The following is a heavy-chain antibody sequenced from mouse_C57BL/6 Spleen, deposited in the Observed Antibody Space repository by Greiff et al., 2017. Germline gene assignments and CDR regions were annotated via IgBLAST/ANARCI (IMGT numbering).Heavy chain of an antibody. J-gene: IGHJ1*03. D-gene: IGHD1-1*01. CDR2: INPSNGGT. Sequence: QVQLQQPGTELVKPGASVKLSCKASGYTFTSYWMHWVKQRPGQGLEWIGNINPSNGGTNYNEKFKSKATLTVDKSSSTAYMQLSSLTTEDSAVYYCARDGSSYWYFDVWGTGTTVTVSS. CDR1: GYTFTSYW. CDR3: ARDGSSYWYFDV. V-gene: IGHV1-53*01.